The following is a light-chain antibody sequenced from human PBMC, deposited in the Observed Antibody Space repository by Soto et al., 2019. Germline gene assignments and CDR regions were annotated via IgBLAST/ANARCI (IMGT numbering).Light chain of an antibody. CDR2: LGS. Sequence: DIVMTQSPLSLPVTPGEPASISCRSSQSLLHTNAYNYLDWYLQKPGQSPQLLIYLGSNRASGVPDRFSGSGSGTDFTLKISRVEAEDVGVYYCMQALQTPRTFGQGTKVGIK. CDR1: QSLLHTNAYNY. CDR3: MQALQTPRT. V-gene: IGKV2-28*01. J-gene: IGKJ1*01.